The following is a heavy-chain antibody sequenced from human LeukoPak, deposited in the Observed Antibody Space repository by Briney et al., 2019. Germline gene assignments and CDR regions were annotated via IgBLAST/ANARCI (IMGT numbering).Heavy chain of an antibody. D-gene: IGHD2-2*01. Sequence: SETLSLTCAVYGGSFSGYYWSWIRQPPGKGLEWIGEINHSGSTNYNPSLKSRVTISVDTSKNQFSLKLSSVTAADTAVYYCARDPRQLPSWDYYYYGMDVWGQGTTVTVSS. V-gene: IGHV4-34*01. CDR1: GGSFSGYY. CDR2: INHSGST. J-gene: IGHJ6*02. CDR3: ARDPRQLPSWDYYYYGMDV.